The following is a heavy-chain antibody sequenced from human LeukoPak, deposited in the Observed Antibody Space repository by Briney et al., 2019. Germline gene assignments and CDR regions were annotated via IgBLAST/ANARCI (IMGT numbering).Heavy chain of an antibody. CDR1: GFIFSRYW. CDR3: ARGPSVLGAIDN. CDR2: INNDGSIT. V-gene: IGHV3-74*01. D-gene: IGHD3-10*01. Sequence: PGGSLRLSCAASGFIFSRYWMHWVRQVPGKELVWVSRINNDGSITNSADSVKGRFTISRDNAKDTLYLQMGSLRAEDTAIYYCARGPSVLGAIDNWGQGTLVAVSS. J-gene: IGHJ4*02.